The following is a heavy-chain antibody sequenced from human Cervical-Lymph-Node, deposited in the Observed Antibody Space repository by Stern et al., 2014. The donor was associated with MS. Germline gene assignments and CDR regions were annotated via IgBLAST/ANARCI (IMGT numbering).Heavy chain of an antibody. Sequence: VQLVESGAEVKKPGSSVKVSCKTSGGTFSNYAISWLRQAPGQGVEWMGGIIPIYGIENYAQRYQGRLTITAEESTGTAYMELSSLRSEDTAIYFCARSRGYCSGSACYRSFDPWGQGTLVTVSS. V-gene: IGHV1-69*01. D-gene: IGHD2-15*01. J-gene: IGHJ5*02. CDR1: GGTFSNYA. CDR2: IIPIYGIE. CDR3: ARSRGYCSGSACYRSFDP.